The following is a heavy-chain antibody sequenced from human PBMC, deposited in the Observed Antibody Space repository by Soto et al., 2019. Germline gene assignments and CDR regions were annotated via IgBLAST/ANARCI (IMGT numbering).Heavy chain of an antibody. Sequence: SATLPLTSSCYAGSVNGYYWNWIRQPPGPGLEWIGEINHTGGTHYNPSLTSRVTMSVDTSKNQFSLRLSSVTAADTAIYCCAILCTVFGVLLPPFYSRGQGAPVT. V-gene: IGHV4-34*01. CDR2: INHTGGT. J-gene: IGHJ6*01. CDR1: AGSVNGYY. D-gene: IGHD3-3*01. CDR3: AILCTVFGVLLPPFYS.